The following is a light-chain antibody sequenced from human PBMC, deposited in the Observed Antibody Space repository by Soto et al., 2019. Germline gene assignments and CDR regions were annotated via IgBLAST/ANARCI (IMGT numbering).Light chain of an antibody. CDR3: QQYDSSPPT. CDR1: QSVNSNY. Sequence: EIVLTQSPGTLSLSPGERATLSCRGSQSVNSNYLAWYQRKPGQAPRLLIYGASNRATDIPYRFSASGSGTDFTLTITRLEPEDFAVYYCQQYDSSPPTFGLGTKVEIK. J-gene: IGKJ1*01. CDR2: GAS. V-gene: IGKV3-20*01.